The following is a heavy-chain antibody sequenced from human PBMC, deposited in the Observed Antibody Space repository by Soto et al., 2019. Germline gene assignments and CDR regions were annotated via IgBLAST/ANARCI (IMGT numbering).Heavy chain of an antibody. Sequence: ASVKVSCKASGYTFTGYYMHWVRQAPGRGLEWMGWINPNSGGTNYAQKFQGWVTMTRDTSISTAYMEPSRLRSDDTAVYYCARGGVATINYGMDVWGQGTTVTVSS. CDR2: INPNSGGT. D-gene: IGHD5-12*01. CDR3: ARGGVATINYGMDV. J-gene: IGHJ6*02. V-gene: IGHV1-2*04. CDR1: GYTFTGYY.